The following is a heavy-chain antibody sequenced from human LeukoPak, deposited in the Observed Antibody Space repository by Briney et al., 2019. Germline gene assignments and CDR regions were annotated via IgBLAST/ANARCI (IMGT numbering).Heavy chain of an antibody. CDR2: ISGYNGNT. Sequence: EASVKVSCKASGYTFTSYHITWVRQAPGQGLEWMGWISGYNGNTNYAQKFQGRVSMTTDTSTSTAYMELSGLRSEDTAVYYCAREVPATDGRMDYWGQGTLVTVSS. V-gene: IGHV1-18*01. J-gene: IGHJ4*02. CDR1: GYTFTSYH. CDR3: AREVPATDGRMDY. D-gene: IGHD2-2*01.